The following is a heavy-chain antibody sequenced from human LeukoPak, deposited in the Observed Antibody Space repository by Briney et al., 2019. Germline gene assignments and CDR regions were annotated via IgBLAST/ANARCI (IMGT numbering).Heavy chain of an antibody. CDR2: FDPEDGET. J-gene: IGHJ1*01. CDR3: ATHGRLGEYFQH. CDR1: EYTFTELS. V-gene: IGHV1-24*01. Sequence: ASVKVSCKVSEYTFTELSMHWVRQAPGKGLEWMGGFDPEDGETIYAQKFQGRVTMTEDTSTDTAYMELSSLRSEDTAVYYCATHGRLGEYFQHWGQGTLVTVSS. D-gene: IGHD4-17*01.